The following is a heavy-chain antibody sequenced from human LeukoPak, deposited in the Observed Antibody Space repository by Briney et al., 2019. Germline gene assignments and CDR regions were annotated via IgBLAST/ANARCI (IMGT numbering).Heavy chain of an antibody. CDR2: LDPEDGEI. D-gene: IGHD5-18*01. J-gene: IGHJ4*02. CDR3: AGSGHSYGYDQNY. CDR1: GYSLTEVT. V-gene: IGHV1-24*01. Sequence: GASVKVSCKVSGYSLTEVTMHWVRQAPAKGPEWMGGLDPEDGEISHAQKFQGRVTITADKSTSTAYMELSSLRSEDTAVYYCAGSGHSYGYDQNYWGQGTLVTVSS.